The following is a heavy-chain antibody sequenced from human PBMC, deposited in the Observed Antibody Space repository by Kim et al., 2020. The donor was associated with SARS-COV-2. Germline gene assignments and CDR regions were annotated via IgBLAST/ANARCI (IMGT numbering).Heavy chain of an antibody. V-gene: IGHV1-46*01. D-gene: IGHD6-19*01. J-gene: IGHJ4*02. CDR2: INPSGGST. Sequence: ASVKVSCKASGYTFTSYYMHWVRQAPGQGLEWMGIINPSGGSTSYAQKFQGRVTMTRDTSTSTVYMELSSLRSEDTAVYYCARGEYSSGWYGGGEYYFDYWGQGTLVTVSS. CDR3: ARGEYSSGWYGGGEYYFDY. CDR1: GYTFTSYY.